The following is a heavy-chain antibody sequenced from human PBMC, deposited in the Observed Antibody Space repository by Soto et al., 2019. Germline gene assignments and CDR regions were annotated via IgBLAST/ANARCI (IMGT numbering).Heavy chain of an antibody. D-gene: IGHD3-3*01. J-gene: IGHJ6*03. CDR1: GGSISSYY. Sequence: SETLSLTCTVSGGSISSYYWSWIRQPPGKGLEWIGYIYYSGSTNYNPSLKSRVTISVDTSKNQFSLKLSSVTAADTAVYYCARNTYDFWRKIAGYMDVWGKGTTVTVSS. CDR2: IYYSGST. CDR3: ARNTYDFWRKIAGYMDV. V-gene: IGHV4-59*01.